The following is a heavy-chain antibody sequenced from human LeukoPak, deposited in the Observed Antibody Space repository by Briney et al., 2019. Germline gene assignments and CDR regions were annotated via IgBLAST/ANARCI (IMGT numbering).Heavy chain of an antibody. V-gene: IGHV4-38-2*02. D-gene: IGHD2-15*01. CDR3: ARGMGYCSGGSCYNDAFDI. J-gene: IGHJ3*02. CDR2: TYHSGST. CDR1: GYSISSGYY. Sequence: SETLSLTCTVSGYSISSGYYWGWIRQPPGKGLEWIGSTYHSGSTYYNPSLKSRVTISLDTSKNQFSLKLSSVTAADTAVYYCARGMGYCSGGSCYNDAFDIWGQGTMVTVSS.